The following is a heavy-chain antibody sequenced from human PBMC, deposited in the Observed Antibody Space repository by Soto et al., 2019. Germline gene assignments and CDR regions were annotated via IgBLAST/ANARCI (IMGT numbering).Heavy chain of an antibody. D-gene: IGHD3-9*01. CDR3: ARCFDCCGYGSGPYYYYYGMDV. CDR1: GYTFTSYD. Sequence: ASVKVSCKASGYTFTSYDINWVRQATGQGLEWMGWMNPNSGNTGYAQKFQGRDTMTRNTSISTAYMELSSLRSEDTAVYYCARCFDCCGYGSGPYYYYYGMDVWGQGTTVTVSS. CDR2: MNPNSGNT. J-gene: IGHJ6*02. V-gene: IGHV1-8*01.